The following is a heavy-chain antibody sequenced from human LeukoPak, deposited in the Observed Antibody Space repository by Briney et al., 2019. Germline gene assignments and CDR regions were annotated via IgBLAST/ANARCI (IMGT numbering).Heavy chain of an antibody. V-gene: IGHV1-18*01. Sequence: ASVKVSCKASGYTFTSYGISWVRQAPGQGLEWMGWISAYNGNTNYAQKLQGRVTMTTDTSTSTAYMELSSLRSEDTAVYYCARGGSGYSYGYLGFDYWGQGTLVTVSS. CDR2: ISAYNGNT. CDR3: ARGGSGYSYGYLGFDY. J-gene: IGHJ4*02. D-gene: IGHD5-18*01. CDR1: GYTFTSYG.